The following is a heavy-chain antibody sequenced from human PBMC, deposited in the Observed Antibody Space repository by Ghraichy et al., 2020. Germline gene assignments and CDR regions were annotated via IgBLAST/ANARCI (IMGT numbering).Heavy chain of an antibody. CDR1: GYTLTELS. V-gene: IGHV1-24*01. Sequence: ASVKVSCKVSGYTLTELSMHWVRQAPGKGLEWMGGFDPEDGETIYAQKFQGRVTMTEDTSTDTAYMELSSLRSEDTAVYYCATDRGETMVRGVPNFDYWGQGTLVTVSS. CDR3: ATDRGETMVRGVPNFDY. CDR2: FDPEDGET. D-gene: IGHD3-10*01. J-gene: IGHJ4*02.